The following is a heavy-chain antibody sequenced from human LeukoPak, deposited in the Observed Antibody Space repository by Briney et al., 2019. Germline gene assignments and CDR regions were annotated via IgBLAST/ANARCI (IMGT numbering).Heavy chain of an antibody. Sequence: VASVKVSCKASGYTFTSYDINWVRQATGQGLEWMGWMNPNSGNTGYAQKFQGRVTITRNTSISTAYMELSSLRSEDTAVYYCARAGWDYNAFDIWGQGTMVTVPS. J-gene: IGHJ3*02. V-gene: IGHV1-8*03. CDR3: ARAGWDYNAFDI. CDR1: GYTFTSYD. D-gene: IGHD4-11*01. CDR2: MNPNSGNT.